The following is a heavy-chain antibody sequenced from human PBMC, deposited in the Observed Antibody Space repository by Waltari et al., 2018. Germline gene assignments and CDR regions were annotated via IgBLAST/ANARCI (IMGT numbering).Heavy chain of an antibody. D-gene: IGHD1-1*01. V-gene: IGHV3-7*01. Sequence: EVQLVESGGGLVQRGGSLRLSCVGPGFIFRSTIWMSWVRQAPGKGLEWLANINPDGSAKYYVESVKGRFTISRNNAENSVYLQMNSLRADDTAVYYCATSSASAGNDWGQGTLVSVSS. CDR3: ATSSASAGND. CDR1: GFIFRSTIW. J-gene: IGHJ4*02. CDR2: INPDGSAK.